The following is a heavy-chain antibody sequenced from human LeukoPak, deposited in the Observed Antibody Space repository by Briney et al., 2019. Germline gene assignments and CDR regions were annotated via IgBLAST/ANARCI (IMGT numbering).Heavy chain of an antibody. Sequence: GGSLRLSCAASGFTVSSNYMSWVRQAPGKELEWVASIKQDGVEKHYVDSVKGRFSISRDNAKNSLYLHMSSLTAEDTAVYYCARGDQGGFDYWGQGTLVTVSS. CDR3: ARGDQGGFDY. J-gene: IGHJ4*02. CDR1: GFTVSSNY. D-gene: IGHD3-16*01. CDR2: IKQDGVEK. V-gene: IGHV3-7*05.